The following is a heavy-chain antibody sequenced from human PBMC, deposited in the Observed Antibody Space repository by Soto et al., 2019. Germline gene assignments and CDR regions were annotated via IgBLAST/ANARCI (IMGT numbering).Heavy chain of an antibody. CDR2: IYYSGST. Sequence: SETLSLTCTVSGGSISSGGYYWSWIRQHPGKGLEWIGYIYYSGSTYYNPSLKSRVTISVDTSKNQFSLKLSSVAAADTAVYYCARAGFSKTAAIDYWGQGTLVTVSS. J-gene: IGHJ4*02. CDR1: GGSISSGGYY. D-gene: IGHD2-2*02. CDR3: ARAGFSKTAAIDY. V-gene: IGHV4-31*03.